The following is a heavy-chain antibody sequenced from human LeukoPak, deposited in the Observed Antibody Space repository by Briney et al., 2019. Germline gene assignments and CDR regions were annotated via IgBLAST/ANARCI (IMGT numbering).Heavy chain of an antibody. J-gene: IGHJ6*02. CDR3: ASAKLGVLYYYGMDV. D-gene: IGHD3-16*01. Sequence: SETLSLTCTVSGGSISSYYWSWIRQPAGKGLEWIGRIYTSGSTNYNPSLKSRVTISADTSKNQFPLKLSSVTAADTAVYYCASAKLGVLYYYGMDVWGQGTTVTVSS. V-gene: IGHV4-4*07. CDR1: GGSISSYY. CDR2: IYTSGST.